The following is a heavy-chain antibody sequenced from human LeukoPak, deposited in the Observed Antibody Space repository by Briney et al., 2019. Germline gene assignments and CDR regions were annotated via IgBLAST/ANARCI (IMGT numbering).Heavy chain of an antibody. J-gene: IGHJ4*02. D-gene: IGHD6-6*01. CDR1: GFTFTSYW. Sequence: HPGGSLRLSCAASGFTFTSYWMSWVCQAPGKGLEWVANIKQDGSEIHYVGSVKGRFTISRDNAKNSLYLQMNSLRAEDTAVYYCATLYSTSSVDYWGQGTLVTVSS. CDR2: IKQDGSEI. CDR3: ATLYSTSSVDY. V-gene: IGHV3-7*02.